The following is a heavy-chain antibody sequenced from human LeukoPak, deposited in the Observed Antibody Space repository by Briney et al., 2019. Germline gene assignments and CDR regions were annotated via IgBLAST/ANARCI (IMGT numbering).Heavy chain of an antibody. CDR3: AKDRPLDRGYYFDY. CDR1: GFTFCCYA. Sequence: GGSLRLVCAASGFTFCCYAMICVRPAPGGGLEQVSSIRSSGATTYYADSVKGRFTISRDTPKNPLYLQMNSLRAEDTAVYYCAKDRPLDRGYYFDYWGQGTLVTVSS. V-gene: IGHV3-23*01. J-gene: IGHJ4*02. CDR2: IRSSGATT. D-gene: IGHD1-14*01.